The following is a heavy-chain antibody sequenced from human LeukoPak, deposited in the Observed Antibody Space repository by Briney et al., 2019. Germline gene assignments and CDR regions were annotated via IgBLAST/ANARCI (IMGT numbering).Heavy chain of an antibody. Sequence: SETLSLTCTVSGGSISSSSYYWGWIRQPPGKGLEWIGYIYYSGSTNYNPSLKSRVTISVDTSKNQFSLKLSSVTAADTAVYYCATTSPGYYYYYMDVWGKGTTVTVSS. V-gene: IGHV4-61*05. J-gene: IGHJ6*03. CDR3: ATTSPGYYYYYMDV. CDR1: GGSISSSSYY. CDR2: IYYSGST.